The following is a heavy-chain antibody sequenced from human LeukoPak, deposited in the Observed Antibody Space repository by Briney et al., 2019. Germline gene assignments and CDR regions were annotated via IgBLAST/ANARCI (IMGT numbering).Heavy chain of an antibody. CDR2: ISYDGSNK. Sequence: GRSLRLSCAASGFTFNSYAMHWVRQAPGKGLEWVAVISYDGSNKYYADSVKGRFTISRDNSKNTLYLQMGSLRAEDMAVYYCARTPTIFGVSPFDSWGQGTLVTVSS. V-gene: IGHV3-30*14. CDR1: GFTFNSYA. D-gene: IGHD3-3*01. CDR3: ARTPTIFGVSPFDS. J-gene: IGHJ4*02.